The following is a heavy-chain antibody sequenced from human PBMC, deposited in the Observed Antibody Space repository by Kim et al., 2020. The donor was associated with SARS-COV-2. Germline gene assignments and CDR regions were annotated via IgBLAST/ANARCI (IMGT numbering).Heavy chain of an antibody. CDR1: GFTFSSYG. CDR2: ISYDGSNK. D-gene: IGHD3-10*01. J-gene: IGHJ6*02. CDR3: AKDFTYYYGSGSYYSDLHYYYYGMDV. V-gene: IGHV3-30*18. Sequence: GGSLRLSCAASGFTFSSYGMHWVRQAPGKGLEWVAVISYDGSNKYYADSVKGRFTISRDNSKNTLYLQMNSLRAEDTAVYYCAKDFTYYYGSGSYYSDLHYYYYGMDVWGQGTTVTVSS.